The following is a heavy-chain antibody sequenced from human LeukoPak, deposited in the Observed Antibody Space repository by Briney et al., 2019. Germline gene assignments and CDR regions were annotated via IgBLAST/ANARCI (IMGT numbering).Heavy chain of an antibody. V-gene: IGHV4-31*03. CDR3: ARAKVLVALDYYYYYGMDV. J-gene: IGHJ6*02. CDR1: GGSISSGGYY. Sequence: SETQSLTCTVSGGSISSGGYYWSWIRQHPGKGLEWIGYIYYSGSTYYNPSLKSRVTISVDTSKNQFSLKLSSVTAADTAVYYCARAKVLVALDYYYYYGMDVWGQGTTVTVSS. D-gene: IGHD2-15*01. CDR2: IYYSGST.